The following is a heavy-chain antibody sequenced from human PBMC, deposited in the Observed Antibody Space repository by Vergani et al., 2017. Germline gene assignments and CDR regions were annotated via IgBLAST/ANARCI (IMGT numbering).Heavy chain of an antibody. J-gene: IGHJ4*02. CDR2: IYYSGST. Sequence: QLQLQESGPGLVKPSETLSLTCTVSGGSISSSSYYWGWIRQPPGKGLEWIGSIYYSGSTYYNPSLKSRVTISVDTSKNQFSLKLSSVTAADTAVYYCARLEGYGGYVGYWGQGTLVTVSS. D-gene: IGHD1-26*01. CDR3: ARLEGYGGYVGY. V-gene: IGHV4-39*01. CDR1: GGSISSSSYY.